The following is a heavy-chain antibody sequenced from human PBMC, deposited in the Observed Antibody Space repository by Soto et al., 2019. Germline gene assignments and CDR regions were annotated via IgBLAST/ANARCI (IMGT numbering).Heavy chain of an antibody. D-gene: IGHD4-17*01. CDR3: ARVGRYGDAFDI. V-gene: IGHV4-59*01. J-gene: IGHJ3*02. CDR1: GGSISSYY. CDR2: VYYTGSN. Sequence: SETLSLTCTVSGGSISSYYWNWIRQSPGKGLEWIGYVYYTGSNSYNPSLKSRVTISVDTSKTRVSLKLSSVTAADTAVYYCARVGRYGDAFDIWGQGTMVTVSS.